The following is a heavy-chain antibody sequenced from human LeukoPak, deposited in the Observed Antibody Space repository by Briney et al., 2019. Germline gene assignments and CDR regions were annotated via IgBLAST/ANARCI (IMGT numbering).Heavy chain of an antibody. J-gene: IGHJ4*02. CDR1: GGSISSSSYF. CDR2: IHFSGSA. CDR3: ARLSRELQLDPYYFDY. Sequence: SETLSLTCTVSGGSISSSSYFWGWIRQPPGKGLEWIGSIHFSGSAYYNPSLKSRVTISVDTSKNQFSLKVSSVTAADTAVYYCARLSRELQLDPYYFDYWGQGTLVTVSS. V-gene: IGHV4-39*01. D-gene: IGHD6-13*01.